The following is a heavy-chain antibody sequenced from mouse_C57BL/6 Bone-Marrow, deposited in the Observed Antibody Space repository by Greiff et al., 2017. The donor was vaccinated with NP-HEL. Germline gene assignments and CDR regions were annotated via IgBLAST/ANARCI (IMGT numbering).Heavy chain of an antibody. D-gene: IGHD1-1*01. CDR2: ISSGGSYT. Sequence: EVMLVESGGDLVKPGGSLKLSCAASGFTFSSYGMSWVRQTPDKRLEWVATISSGGSYTYYPDSVKGRFTISRDNAKNTLYLQMSSLKSEDTAMYYCARRDCYGSSPRYWYFDVWGTGTTVTVSS. J-gene: IGHJ1*03. V-gene: IGHV5-6*02. CDR1: GFTFSSYG. CDR3: ARRDCYGSSPRYWYFDV.